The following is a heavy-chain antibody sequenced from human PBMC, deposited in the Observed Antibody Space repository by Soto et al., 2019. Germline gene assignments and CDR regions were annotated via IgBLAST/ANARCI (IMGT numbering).Heavy chain of an antibody. V-gene: IGHV1-8*01. CDR2: MNPNSGNT. CDR3: ARGPYCSGGSCSEYYYYYYMDV. J-gene: IGHJ6*03. D-gene: IGHD2-15*01. Sequence: GASVKVSCKASGYTFTSYDINWVRQATGQGLEWMGWMNPNSGNTGYAQKFQGRVTMTRNTSISTAYMELSSLRSEDTAVYYCARGPYCSGGSCSEYYYYYYMDVWGKGTKVTVSS. CDR1: GYTFTSYD.